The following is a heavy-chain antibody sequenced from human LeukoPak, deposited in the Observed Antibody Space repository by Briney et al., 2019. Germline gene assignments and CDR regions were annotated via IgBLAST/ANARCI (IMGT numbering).Heavy chain of an antibody. V-gene: IGHV3-30*04. J-gene: IGHJ4*02. D-gene: IGHD2-8*01. Sequence: GGSLRLSCAASGFTFITYAMHWVRQAPGKGLEWVAVISSDGRNKIYADSVKGRFTISRDNFQNALFLQMNSLRTEDTAVYYCARDPMADFDYWGQGTLVTVSS. CDR1: GFTFITYA. CDR2: ISSDGRNK. CDR3: ARDPMADFDY.